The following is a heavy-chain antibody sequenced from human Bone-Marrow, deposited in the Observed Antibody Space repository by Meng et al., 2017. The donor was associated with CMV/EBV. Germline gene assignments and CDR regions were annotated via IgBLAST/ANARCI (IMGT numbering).Heavy chain of an antibody. CDR2: ISAYNGNT. CDR3: ARDRRITMVRGVTLDGMDV. Sequence: ASVKVSCKASGYTFTSYGISWVRQAPGQGLEWMGWISAYNGNTNYAQKLQGRVTMTTDTSTSTAYMELRSLRSDDTAVYYCARDRRITMVRGVTLDGMDVWGPGSTVTVSS. D-gene: IGHD3-10*01. V-gene: IGHV1-18*01. CDR1: GYTFTSYG. J-gene: IGHJ6*02.